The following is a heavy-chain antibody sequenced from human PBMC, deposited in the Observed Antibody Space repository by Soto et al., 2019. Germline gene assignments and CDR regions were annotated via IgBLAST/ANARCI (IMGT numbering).Heavy chain of an antibody. CDR1: GFTFSSYA. Sequence: EVQLLESGGGLVQPGGSLRLSCAASGFTFSSYAMSWVRQAPGKGLEWVSAISGSGGSTYYADSVKGRFTISRDNSKNTLHLQMNSLRAEDTAVYYCARRLWFGELLSPSYYFDYWGQGTLVTVSS. CDR2: ISGSGGST. V-gene: IGHV3-23*01. J-gene: IGHJ4*02. D-gene: IGHD3-10*01. CDR3: ARRLWFGELLSPSYYFDY.